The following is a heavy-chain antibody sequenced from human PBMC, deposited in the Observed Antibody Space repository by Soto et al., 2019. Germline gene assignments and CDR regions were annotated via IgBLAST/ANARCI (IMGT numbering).Heavy chain of an antibody. CDR1: GDSIGTTHSY. CDR3: ARHEGNGNVWPLDY. J-gene: IGHJ4*02. Sequence: SETLSLTCTVSGDSIGTTHSYWALIRQSPGKGLEWIGNIHYSGSTYYMPPLRSRVTLSVDTSKNQFSLRLTSVTAEDTAVYYCARHEGNGNVWPLDYWGQGILVTVSS. D-gene: IGHD2-8*01. CDR2: IHYSGST. V-gene: IGHV4-39*01.